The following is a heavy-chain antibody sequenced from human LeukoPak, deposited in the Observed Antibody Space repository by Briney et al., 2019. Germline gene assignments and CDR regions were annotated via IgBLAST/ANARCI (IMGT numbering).Heavy chain of an antibody. CDR3: ARYLGH. CDR2: ISYDGSNK. CDR1: GSTFSSYA. V-gene: IGHV3-30*04. J-gene: IGHJ4*02. Sequence: GGSLRLSCAASGSTFSSYAMHWVRQAPGKGLEWVAVISYDGSNKYYADSVKGRFTISRDNSKNTLYLQMNSLRAEDTAVYYRARYLGHWGQGTLVTVSS.